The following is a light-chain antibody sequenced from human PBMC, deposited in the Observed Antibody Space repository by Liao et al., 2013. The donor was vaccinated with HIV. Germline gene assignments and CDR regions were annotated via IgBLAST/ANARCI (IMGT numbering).Light chain of an antibody. CDR3: QVWDSSSDHYV. CDR2: YDS. J-gene: IGLJ1*01. V-gene: IGLV3-21*01. CDR1: XIGSKS. Sequence: SYELTQPPSVSVAPGKTARITCGGNXIGSKSVHWYQQKPGQAPVLVIYYDSDRPSGIPERFSGSNSGNTATLTISRVEAGDEADYCCQVWDSSSDHYVFGTGTKVTVL.